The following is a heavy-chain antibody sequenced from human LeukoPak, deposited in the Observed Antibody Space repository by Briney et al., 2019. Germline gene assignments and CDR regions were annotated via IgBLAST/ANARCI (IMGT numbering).Heavy chain of an antibody. V-gene: IGHV3-48*01. D-gene: IGHD5-12*01. J-gene: IGHJ4*02. CDR3: ARGYDEFDY. CDR2: ISSSSSTI. Sequence: GGSLRLSCAASGFTFSSYSMNWVRRAPGKGLEWVSYISSSSSTIYYADSVKGRSTISRDNAKNSLYLQMNSLRAEDTAVYYCARGYDEFDYWGQGTLVTVSS. CDR1: GFTFSSYS.